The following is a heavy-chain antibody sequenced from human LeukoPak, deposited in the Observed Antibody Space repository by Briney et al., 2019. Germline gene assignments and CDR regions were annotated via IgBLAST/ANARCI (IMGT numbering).Heavy chain of an antibody. CDR2: ISWNSGSI. CDR1: GFIFDDYA. D-gene: IGHD3-9*01. CDR3: AKARHYILTDAFDI. V-gene: IGHV3-9*01. Sequence: GGSLRLSCAASGFIFDDYAMHWVRQAPGKGLEWVSGISWNSGSIGYADSVKGRFTISRDNAKNSLYLQMNSLRAEDTALYYCAKARHYILTDAFDIWGQGTMVTVSS. J-gene: IGHJ3*02.